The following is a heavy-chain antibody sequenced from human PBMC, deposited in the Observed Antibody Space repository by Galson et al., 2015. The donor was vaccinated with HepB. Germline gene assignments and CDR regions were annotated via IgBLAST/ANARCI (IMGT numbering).Heavy chain of an antibody. CDR1: GFTVSRNY. D-gene: IGHD1-26*01. J-gene: IGHJ4*02. CDR2: IYSGGST. V-gene: IGHV3-53*01. CDR3: ARGPRMGYSGGYYVYGGFDY. Sequence: SLRLSCAASGFTVSRNYMSWVRQAPGKGLEWVSVIYSGGSTYYADSVKGRFTISRDNSKNMLYLQMNSLRAEDTAVYYCARGPRMGYSGGYYVYGGFDYWGQGTLVTVSS.